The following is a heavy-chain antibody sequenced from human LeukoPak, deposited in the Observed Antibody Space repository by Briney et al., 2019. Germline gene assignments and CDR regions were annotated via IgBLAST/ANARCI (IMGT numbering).Heavy chain of an antibody. CDR1: GFTFSSYS. CDR3: ARDSLYYYYYMDV. CDR2: ISSSNSYI. Sequence: GGSLRLSCAASGFTFSSYSMNWVRQAPGKGLEWVSSISSSNSYIYYADSVKGRFTISRDNAKNSLYLQMNSLRAEDTAVYYCARDSLYYYYYMDVWGKGTTVTVSS. J-gene: IGHJ6*03. V-gene: IGHV3-21*01.